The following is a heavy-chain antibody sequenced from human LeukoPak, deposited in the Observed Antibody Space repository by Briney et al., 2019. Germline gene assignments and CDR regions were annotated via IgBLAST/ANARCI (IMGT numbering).Heavy chain of an antibody. V-gene: IGHV3-23*01. CDR2: ISGSGGST. Sequence: GGSLRLSCAASGFSFSSYAMSWVRQAPGKGLEWVSAISGSGGSTYYADSVKGRFTISRDNSKNTLYLQMNSLRAEDTAVYYCAKFARRAVAEYYFDYWGQGTLVTVSS. D-gene: IGHD6-19*01. J-gene: IGHJ4*02. CDR1: GFSFSSYA. CDR3: AKFARRAVAEYYFDY.